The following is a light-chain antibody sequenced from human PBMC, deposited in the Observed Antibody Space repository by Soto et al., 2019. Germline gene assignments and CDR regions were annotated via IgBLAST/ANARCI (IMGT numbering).Light chain of an antibody. V-gene: IGKV1-5*01. Sequence: DIQMTPSPATQSASVGARVTITCRASQSISSWLAWYQQKPGKAPKLLIYDASSLESGVPSRFSGSGSGTEFTLTISSLQPDDFATYYCQHYNSYSEAFGQGTKVDI. CDR3: QHYNSYSEA. J-gene: IGKJ1*01. CDR2: DAS. CDR1: QSISSW.